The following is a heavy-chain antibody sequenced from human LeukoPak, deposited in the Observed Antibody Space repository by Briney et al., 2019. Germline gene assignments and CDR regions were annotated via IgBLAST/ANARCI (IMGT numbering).Heavy chain of an antibody. CDR2: ISGSGGST. CDR3: AKNLWVRGVISIGTYYYGMDV. Sequence: GGSLRLSCAASRFTFSSYAMSWVRQAPGKGLEWVSAISGSGGSTYYADSVKGRFTISRDNSKNTLYLQMNSLRAEDTAVYYCAKNLWVRGVISIGTYYYGMDVWGQGTTVTVSS. V-gene: IGHV3-23*01. J-gene: IGHJ6*02. CDR1: RFTFSSYA. D-gene: IGHD3-10*01.